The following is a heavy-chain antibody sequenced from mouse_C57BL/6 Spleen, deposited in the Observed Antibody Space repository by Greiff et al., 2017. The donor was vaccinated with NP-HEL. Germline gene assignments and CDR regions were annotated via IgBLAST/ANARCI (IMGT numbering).Heavy chain of an antibody. D-gene: IGHD1-1*01. CDR3: ARWVSTTVVGYFDV. CDR1: GYTFTSYG. V-gene: IGHV1-81*01. Sequence: VQLQQSGAELARPGASVKLSCKASGYTFTSYGISWVKQRTGQGLEWIGEIYPRSGNTYYNEKFKGKATLPADKSSSTAYMELRSLTSEDSAVYFCARWVSTTVVGYFDVWGTGTTVTVSS. J-gene: IGHJ1*03. CDR2: IYPRSGNT.